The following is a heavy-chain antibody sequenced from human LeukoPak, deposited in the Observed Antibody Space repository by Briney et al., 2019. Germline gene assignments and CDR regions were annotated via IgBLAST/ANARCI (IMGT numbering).Heavy chain of an antibody. CDR2: INPDSGGT. Sequence: ASVKISCKASGYTFTGYHIHWVRQAPGQGLEWMGWINPDSGGTNYAQNFQGRVTMTRDTSISTAYMELSSLRSDDTAVYYCARAVGDYYFYYMNVWGKGTTVTVSS. CDR3: ARAVGDYYFYYMNV. CDR1: GYTFTGYH. J-gene: IGHJ6*03. D-gene: IGHD3-10*01. V-gene: IGHV1-2*02.